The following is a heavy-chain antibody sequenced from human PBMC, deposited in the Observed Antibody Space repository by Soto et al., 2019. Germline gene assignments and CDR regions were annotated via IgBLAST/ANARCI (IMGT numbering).Heavy chain of an antibody. D-gene: IGHD6-13*01. CDR3: ASDSPYSSSHYDY. V-gene: IGHV3-21*01. CDR2: ISSSSSYI. CDR1: GFTFSSYS. J-gene: IGHJ4*02. Sequence: GSLRLSCAASGFTFSSYSMNWVRQAPGKGLEWVSSISSSSSYIYYADSVKGRFTISRDNAKNSLYLQMNSLRAEDTAGYYCASDSPYSSSHYDYWGQGTLVTVSS.